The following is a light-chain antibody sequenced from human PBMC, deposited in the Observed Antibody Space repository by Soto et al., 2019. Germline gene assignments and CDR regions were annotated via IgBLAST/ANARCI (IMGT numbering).Light chain of an antibody. CDR1: QTVSGG. V-gene: IGKV3-15*01. CDR2: GSS. J-gene: IGKJ1*01. CDR3: QQYDNWPLT. Sequence: ETVMTQSPATLSGSPGERATLCCGASQTVSGGLAWYQKKPGQSPRLLIYGSSTRATGIPARFSGSGSGTEFTLTISSLQSEDFAVYYCQQYDNWPLTFGQGTKVEFK.